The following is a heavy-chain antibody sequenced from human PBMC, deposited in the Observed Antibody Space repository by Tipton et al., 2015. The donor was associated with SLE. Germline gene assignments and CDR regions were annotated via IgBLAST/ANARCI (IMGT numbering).Heavy chain of an antibody. V-gene: IGHV3-53*05. CDR2: IYSGGST. D-gene: IGHD1-14*01. CDR3: ASRREPKGEGY. J-gene: IGHJ4*02. Sequence: SLRLSCAASGFTVSSNYMSWVRQAPGKGLEWVSVIYSGGSTYYADSVKGRFTISRDNSKNTLYLQMNSLRAEDTAVYYCASRREPKGEGYWGQGTLVTVSS. CDR1: GFTVSSNY.